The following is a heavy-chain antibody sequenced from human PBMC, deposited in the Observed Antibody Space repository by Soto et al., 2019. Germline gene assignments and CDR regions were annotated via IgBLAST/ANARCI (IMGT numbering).Heavy chain of an antibody. V-gene: IGHV4-30-4*01. Sequence: PSETLSLTCTVSGGSISSGNYYWSWIRQPPGKGLEWIGFISYSGSTYYNSSLKSRVTISVDTSKNQFSLNLSFVTAADTAVYYCATVGTPATGIYYFDYWGQGTLVTVSS. CDR2: ISYSGST. J-gene: IGHJ4*02. D-gene: IGHD1-7*01. CDR1: GGSISSGNYY. CDR3: ATVGTPATGIYYFDY.